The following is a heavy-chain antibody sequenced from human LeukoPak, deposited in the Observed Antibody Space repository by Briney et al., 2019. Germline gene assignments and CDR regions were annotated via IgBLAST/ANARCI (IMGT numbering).Heavy chain of an antibody. CDR2: INPSGGST. CDR1: GYTFTGYY. J-gene: IGHJ4*02. Sequence: ASVKVSCKASGYTFTGYYMHWVRQAPGQGLEWMGIINPSGGSTSYAQKFQGRVTMTRDMSTSTIYMELSSLRSEDTAVYYCARDLIAVALYYFDCWGQGTLVTVSS. CDR3: ARDLIAVALYYFDC. V-gene: IGHV1-46*01. D-gene: IGHD6-19*01.